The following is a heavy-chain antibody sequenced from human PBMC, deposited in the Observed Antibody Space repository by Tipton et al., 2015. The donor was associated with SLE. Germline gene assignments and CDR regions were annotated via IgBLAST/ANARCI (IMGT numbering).Heavy chain of an antibody. J-gene: IGHJ5*02. CDR3: ARGKPYCGGDCATSGRGFDP. CDR1: GGSISSGGYS. Sequence: LRLSCTVSGGSISSGGYSWSWIRHHPGKGLEWIGYISYTGSTYYNPSLKSRVTISVDTSKNQFSLTLGSVTAADSAVYYCARGKPYCGGDCATSGRGFDPWGQGILVTVSS. V-gene: IGHV4-31*02. CDR2: ISYTGST. D-gene: IGHD2-21*01.